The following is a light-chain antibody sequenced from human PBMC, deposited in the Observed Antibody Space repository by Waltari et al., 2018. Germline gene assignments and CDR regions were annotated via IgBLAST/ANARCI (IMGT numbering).Light chain of an antibody. CDR3: QQYSDWPLT. Sequence: EIVMTQSPGTLSVSPGERATLSCRASQSVSSSLAWYQQKPGQAPRLLIYGASTRATGIPGSFSGSGSGTDFTLTISGLQSEDFAVYHCQQYSDWPLTFGQGTKVEI. V-gene: IGKV3-15*01. J-gene: IGKJ1*01. CDR1: QSVSSS. CDR2: GAS.